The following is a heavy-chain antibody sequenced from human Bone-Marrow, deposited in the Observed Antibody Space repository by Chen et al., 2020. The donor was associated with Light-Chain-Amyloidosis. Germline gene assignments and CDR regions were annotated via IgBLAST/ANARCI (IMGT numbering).Heavy chain of an antibody. Sequence: EVQLVESGGGLVQAGGSLSLSCAASGFTFSRYWMSWVRQAPGKGLEWVTNIKEDGSEKYYVDSVKGRFTISRDNAKNSVYLQMNSLKDKDTALYYCASYNGGAALNIWGQGTMVTVSS. CDR3: ASYNGGAALNI. CDR1: GFTFSRYW. V-gene: IGHV3-7*01. CDR2: IKEDGSEK. J-gene: IGHJ3*02. D-gene: IGHD3-16*01.